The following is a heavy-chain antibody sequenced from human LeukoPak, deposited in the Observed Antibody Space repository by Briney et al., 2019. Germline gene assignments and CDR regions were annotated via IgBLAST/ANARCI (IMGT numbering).Heavy chain of an antibody. CDR1: GFTFSSYE. J-gene: IGHJ4*02. CDR3: ARNYDFWSGSHPFDY. V-gene: IGHV3-48*03. D-gene: IGHD3-3*01. CDR2: ISSSGSTI. Sequence: GGPLRLSCAASGFTFSSYEMNWVRQAPGKGLEWVSYISSSGSTIYYADSVKGRFTISRDNAKNSLYLQMNSLRAEDTAVYYCARNYDFWSGSHPFDYWGQGTLVTVSS.